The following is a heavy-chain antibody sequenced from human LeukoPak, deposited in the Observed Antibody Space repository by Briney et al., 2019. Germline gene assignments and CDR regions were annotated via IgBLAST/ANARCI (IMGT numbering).Heavy chain of an antibody. Sequence: KPSETLSLTCTVSGGSISSSSYYWGWIRQPPGKGLEWIGSIYYSGSTYYNPSLKSRVTVSVDTSKNQFSLKLSSVTAADTAVYYCARLVVTALHDAFDIWGQGTMVTVSS. V-gene: IGHV4-39*01. CDR1: GGSISSSSYY. J-gene: IGHJ3*02. D-gene: IGHD2-21*02. CDR2: IYYSGST. CDR3: ARLVVTALHDAFDI.